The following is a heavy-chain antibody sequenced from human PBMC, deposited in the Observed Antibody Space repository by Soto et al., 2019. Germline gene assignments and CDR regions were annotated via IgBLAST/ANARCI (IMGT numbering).Heavy chain of an antibody. Sequence: GGSLRLSCAASGFTFRSYAMSWVRQAPGKGLKWVSAISGSSGNTYYADSVKGRFTISRDNSKNTLYLHMNSLRAEDTALYYCAKLTDEVTVTTFDFWGQGTLVTVSS. V-gene: IGHV3-23*01. CDR1: GFTFRSYA. J-gene: IGHJ4*02. CDR3: AKLTDEVTVTTFDF. D-gene: IGHD4-17*01. CDR2: ISGSSGNT.